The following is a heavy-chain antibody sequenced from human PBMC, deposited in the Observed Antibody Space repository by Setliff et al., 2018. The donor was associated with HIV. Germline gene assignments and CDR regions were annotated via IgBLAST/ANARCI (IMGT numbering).Heavy chain of an antibody. Sequence: SETLSVTCTVSGQFISDGYYWGWIRQPPGKGLEWIGSVYHSGKTYYNPSLKSRVTMSADTSKNQISLMLRSMTAADTAVYYCAKHDFGEGSCFDPWGQGSLVTVSS. CDR1: GQFISDGYY. CDR3: AKHDFGEGSCFDP. CDR2: VYHSGKT. J-gene: IGHJ5*02. V-gene: IGHV4-38-2*02. D-gene: IGHD3-16*01.